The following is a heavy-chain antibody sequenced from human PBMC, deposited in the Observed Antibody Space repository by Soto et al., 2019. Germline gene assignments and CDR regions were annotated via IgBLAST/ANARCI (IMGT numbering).Heavy chain of an antibody. D-gene: IGHD1-7*01. CDR3: ARDMTRTVVPYFDF. CDR2: IIPISGAA. V-gene: IGHV1-69*06. J-gene: IGHJ4*02. Sequence: QVQLVQSGAEVKKPGSSVKVSCKASGGTFSNYVVNWVRQAPGQGLEWMGRIIPISGAANYAHKFQGRVTITADKSTSTSYMELSSLRSEDTAVYYCARDMTRTVVPYFDFWGQRTLVTVSS. CDR1: GGTFSNYV.